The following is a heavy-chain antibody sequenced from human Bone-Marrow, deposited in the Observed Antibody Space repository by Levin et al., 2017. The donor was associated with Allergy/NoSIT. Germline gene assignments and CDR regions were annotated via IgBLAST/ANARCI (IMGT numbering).Heavy chain of an antibody. CDR3: ARAAGGAGRGGMDV. CDR1: GFTLQDYW. CDR2: INHDGSHT. V-gene: IGHV3-74*01. J-gene: IGHJ6*02. D-gene: IGHD3-10*01. Sequence: PGGSLRLSCAVSGFTLQDYWMNWVRQVPGKGLMWVSRINHDGSHTRYADSVRGRFTISRDNAKSTLSLQMHGLTAEDTAVYYCARAAGGAGRGGMDVWGQGTTVTVSS.